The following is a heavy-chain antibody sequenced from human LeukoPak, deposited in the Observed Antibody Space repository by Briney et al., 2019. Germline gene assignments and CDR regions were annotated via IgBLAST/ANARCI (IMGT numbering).Heavy chain of an antibody. J-gene: IGHJ3*02. V-gene: IGHV4-34*01. D-gene: IGHD3-22*01. CDR1: GGSFSGYY. CDR2: INHSGST. CDR3: ARACYDSSGFDAFDI. Sequence: PSEALSLTCAVYGGSFSGYYWSWIRQPPGKGLEWIGEINHSGSTNYNPSLKSRVTISVDTSKNQFSLKLSSVTAADTAEYYCARACYDSSGFDAFDIWGKGTMVTVSS.